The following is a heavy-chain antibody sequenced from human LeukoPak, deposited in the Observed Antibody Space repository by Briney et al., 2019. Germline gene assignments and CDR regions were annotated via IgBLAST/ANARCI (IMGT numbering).Heavy chain of an antibody. Sequence: GGSLRLSCAASGFTFSDYFMTWIRQAPGKGLEWVSYITNSDSTIYYADSVKGRFTISRDNAKNSLYLQMNSLRVEDTAVYYCARVYRASSSHNYFDYWGQGTLVTVSS. CDR1: GFTFSDYF. CDR2: ITNSDSTI. V-gene: IGHV3-11*04. CDR3: ARVYRASSSHNYFDY. D-gene: IGHD6-13*01. J-gene: IGHJ4*02.